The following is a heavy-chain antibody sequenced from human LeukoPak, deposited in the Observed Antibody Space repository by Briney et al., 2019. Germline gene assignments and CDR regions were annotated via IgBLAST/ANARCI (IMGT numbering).Heavy chain of an antibody. D-gene: IGHD7-27*01. CDR1: GDSFSSNSAA. CDR2: TYYRSKWYN. J-gene: IGHJ4*02. Sequence: SQTLSLTCAISGDSFSSNSAAWNWIRQSPSRGLEWLGRTYYRSKWYNDYAVSVKSRITINPDTSKNQFSLQLNSVTPEDTAVYYCARVGGYDWGLGYYFDYWGQGTLVTVSS. V-gene: IGHV6-1*01. CDR3: ARVGGYDWGLGYYFDY.